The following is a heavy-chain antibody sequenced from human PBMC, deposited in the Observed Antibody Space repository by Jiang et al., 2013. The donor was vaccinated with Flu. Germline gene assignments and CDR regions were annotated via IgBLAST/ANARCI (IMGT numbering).Heavy chain of an antibody. V-gene: IGHV1-69*01. Sequence: GAEVKKPGSSVKVSCKASGGTFSSYAISWVRLAPGQGLEWMGGIIPIFGTANYAQKFQGRVTITADESTSTAYMELSSLRSEDTAVYYCARVTYYDFWSGYPGALYYYYGMDVWGQGTTVTVPS. CDR2: IIPIFGTA. CDR3: ARVTYYDFWSGYPGALYYYYGMDV. J-gene: IGHJ6*02. CDR1: GGTFSSYA. D-gene: IGHD3-3*01.